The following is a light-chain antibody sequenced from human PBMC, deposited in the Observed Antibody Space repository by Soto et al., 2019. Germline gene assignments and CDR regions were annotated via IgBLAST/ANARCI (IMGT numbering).Light chain of an antibody. CDR2: WAS. J-gene: IGKJ2*01. CDR1: QSILYINNKDY. Sequence: DIVMTQSPDSLAVSLGGRATINCRSSQSILYINNKDYLAWYQQKPGQPPRLLIYWASTRESGVPDRFSGSGSGTDFTLTISSMQAEDVAVYYCQQYYSTPNTFGQGTKLEIK. V-gene: IGKV4-1*01. CDR3: QQYYSTPNT.